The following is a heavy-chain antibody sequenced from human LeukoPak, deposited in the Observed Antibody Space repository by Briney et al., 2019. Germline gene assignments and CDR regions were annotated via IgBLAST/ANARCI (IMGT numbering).Heavy chain of an antibody. J-gene: IGHJ4*02. CDR3: VRSVAGQGY. V-gene: IGHV1-8*01. D-gene: IGHD6-19*01. Sequence: ASVKVSCKASGYTFSSFDLNWVQQATGQGLEWMGWIYPNSDTTVSAQKFQGRLTLTRNTSTSTAYMELGSLTSDDTAVYYCVRSVAGQGYWGQGTLVTVSS. CDR2: IYPNSDTT. CDR1: GYTFSSFD.